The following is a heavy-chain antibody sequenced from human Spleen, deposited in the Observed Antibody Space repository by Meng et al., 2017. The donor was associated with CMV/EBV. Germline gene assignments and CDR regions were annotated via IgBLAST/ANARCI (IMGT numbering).Heavy chain of an antibody. J-gene: IGHJ6*02. CDR2: IGIAGDT. V-gene: IGHV3-13*01. CDR3: ARGGCSSTSCSTYSYYGMDV. D-gene: IGHD2-2*02. CDR1: GFTFSNYD. Sequence: GESLKISCAASGFTFSNYDMHWLRQPTGKGPEWVSSIGIAGDTYYPGSEKGRFTISRENAKNSLYLQMDSLRAGDTAVYYCARGGCSSTSCSTYSYYGMDVWGQGTTVTVSS.